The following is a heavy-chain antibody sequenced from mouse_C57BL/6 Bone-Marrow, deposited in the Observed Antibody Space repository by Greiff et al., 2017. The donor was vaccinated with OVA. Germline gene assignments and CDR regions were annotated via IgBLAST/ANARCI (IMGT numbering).Heavy chain of an antibody. V-gene: IGHV5-9-1*02. CDR3: TRERGPNWFAY. Sequence: EVKLMESGEGLVKPGGSLKLSCAASGFTFSSYAMSWVRQTPEKRLEWVAYISSGGDYIYYADTVKGRFTISRDNARNTLYLQMSSLKSEDTAMYYCTRERGPNWFAYWGQGTLVTVSA. J-gene: IGHJ3*01. CDR1: GFTFSSYA. CDR2: ISSGGDYI.